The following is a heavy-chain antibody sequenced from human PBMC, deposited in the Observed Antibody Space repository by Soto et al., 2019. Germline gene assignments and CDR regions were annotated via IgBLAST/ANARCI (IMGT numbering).Heavy chain of an antibody. D-gene: IGHD6-19*01. CDR2: INPNSGGT. V-gene: IGHV1-2*04. CDR3: ARGSRYSSGWYGYYYYYGMDV. Sequence: ASVKVSCKASGYTFTGYYMHWVRQAPGQGLEWMGWINPNSGGTNYAQKFQGWVTMTRDTSISTAYMELSRLRSDDTAVYYCARGSRYSSGWYGYYYYYGMDVWGQGTTVTVSS. J-gene: IGHJ6*02. CDR1: GYTFTGYY.